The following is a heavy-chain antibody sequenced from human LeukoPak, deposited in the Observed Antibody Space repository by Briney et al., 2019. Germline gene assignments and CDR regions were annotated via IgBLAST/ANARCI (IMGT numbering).Heavy chain of an antibody. D-gene: IGHD3-22*01. CDR1: GYTFTGYY. V-gene: IGHV1-2*06. Sequence: ASVKVSCKASGYTFTGYYMHWVRQAPGQGLEWMGRINPNSGGTNYAQKFQGRVTMTRDTSISTAYMELSRLRSDDTAVYYCARTNTYYYDSSGYHYFDYWGQGTWSPSPQ. CDR3: ARTNTYYYDSSGYHYFDY. J-gene: IGHJ4*02. CDR2: INPNSGGT.